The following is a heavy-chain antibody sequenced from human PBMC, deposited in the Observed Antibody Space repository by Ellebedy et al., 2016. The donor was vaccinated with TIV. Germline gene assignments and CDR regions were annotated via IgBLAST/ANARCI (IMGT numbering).Heavy chain of an antibody. Sequence: SEALSLTCSVSGGSISSSGYYWDWIRQPPGKGLEWIGSIYYSGSTHYNPSLKSRATISIDTSRNQFSLKLSSVTAADTAVYYCARGRSFEAFDIWGQGTMVTVSS. J-gene: IGHJ3*02. CDR2: IYYSGST. CDR3: ARGRSFEAFDI. CDR1: GGSISSSGYY. V-gene: IGHV4-39*07.